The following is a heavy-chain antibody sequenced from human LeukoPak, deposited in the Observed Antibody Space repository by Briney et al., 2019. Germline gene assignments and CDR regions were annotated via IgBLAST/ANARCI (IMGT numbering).Heavy chain of an antibody. Sequence: GGSLRLSCAASGFTFDDYTMHWVRQAPGKGLEWVSLISWDGGSTLYADSVKGRFTISRDNAKNSLYLQMNSLRAEDTAVYYCARDTKDYWGQGTLVTVSS. V-gene: IGHV3-43*01. CDR2: ISWDGGST. CDR3: ARDTKDY. CDR1: GFTFDDYT. J-gene: IGHJ4*02.